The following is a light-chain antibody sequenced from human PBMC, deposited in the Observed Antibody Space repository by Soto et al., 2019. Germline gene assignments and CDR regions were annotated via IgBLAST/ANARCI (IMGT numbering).Light chain of an antibody. V-gene: IGLV2-14*01. Sequence: QSALTQPASVSGSPGQSITISCTGTSSDVGGQNYVSWYQQYPGKAPKLMIYDVTNRPSGVSDRFSGSKSGNTASLTLSGLQAEDEAEYYCSSYTSSSTLWVFGTGTKLTV. CDR3: SSYTSSSTLWV. J-gene: IGLJ1*01. CDR1: SSDVGGQNY. CDR2: DVT.